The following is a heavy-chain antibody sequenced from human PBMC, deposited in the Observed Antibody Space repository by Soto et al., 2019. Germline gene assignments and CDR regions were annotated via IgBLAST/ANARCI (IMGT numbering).Heavy chain of an antibody. J-gene: IGHJ4*02. D-gene: IGHD4-17*01. CDR1: GFTFSNYG. Sequence: QVQLVESGGGVVQPGRSLRLSCAASGFTFSNYGMHWVRQAPGKGLEWVAVISYHGSDKYYADSVKGRFTISRDNSKNTLYLQMDSLRADDTSVYYWAKDHLTTTVTTVGYWGQGTLVTVSS. CDR2: ISYHGSDK. CDR3: AKDHLTTTVTTVGY. V-gene: IGHV3-30*18.